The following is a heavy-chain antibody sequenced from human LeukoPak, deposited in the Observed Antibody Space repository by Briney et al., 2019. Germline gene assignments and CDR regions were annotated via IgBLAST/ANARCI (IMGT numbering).Heavy chain of an antibody. CDR1: GFTFSGFW. D-gene: IGHD3-22*01. J-gene: IGHJ5*02. CDR2: INSDGSEG. Sequence: PGGSLRLSCAVSGFTFSGFWMSWSRQAPGKGLEWVASINSDGSEGYYADVVKGRFTISRDNAKNSLYLQINSLRAEDTAVYYCARDGYYYDSSGYYPWGQGTLVTVSS. V-gene: IGHV3-7*03. CDR3: ARDGYYYDSSGYYP.